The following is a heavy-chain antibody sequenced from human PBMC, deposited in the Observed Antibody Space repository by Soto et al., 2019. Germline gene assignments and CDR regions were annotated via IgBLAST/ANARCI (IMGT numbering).Heavy chain of an antibody. V-gene: IGHV4-61*01. CDR2: IYYSGST. CDR3: ARERITGYFDY. J-gene: IGHJ4*02. Sequence: SETLSLTCTVAGGSVSSGSYYWSWIRQPPGKGLEWIGYIYYSGSTNYNPSLKSRVTISVDTSKNQFSLKLSSVTAADTAVYYCARERITGYFDYWGQGTLVTVSS. D-gene: IGHD3-9*01. CDR1: GGSVSSGSYY.